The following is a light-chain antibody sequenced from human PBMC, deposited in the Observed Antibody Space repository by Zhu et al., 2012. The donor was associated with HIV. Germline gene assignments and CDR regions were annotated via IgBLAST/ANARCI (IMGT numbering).Light chain of an antibody. CDR2: GIS. CDR1: QGVRNE. Sequence: IQMTQSPSSLSASVGDRVTITCRASQGVRNELGWYQQKPGKAPKLLIYGISSLENGVPSRFSGSGSGTDFTLTISSLQAEDSATYYCLQDKDYPYTFGQGTKLEIK. CDR3: LQDKDYPYT. J-gene: IGKJ2*01. V-gene: IGKV1-6*01.